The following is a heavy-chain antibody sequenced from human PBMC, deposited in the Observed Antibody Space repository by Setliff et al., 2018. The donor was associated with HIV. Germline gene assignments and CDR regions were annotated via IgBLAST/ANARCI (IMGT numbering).Heavy chain of an antibody. V-gene: IGHV1-2*06. D-gene: IGHD3-9*01. CDR3: ARQDIPTGYYLFDY. CDR2: INPNMGDT. CDR1: GYKFTGHH. J-gene: IGHJ4*02. Sequence: GPSVKVSCKASGYKFTGHHIQWMRQAPGQGLEWMGRINPNMGDTQYAQKFQGRIIMTRDTSINTVYMELSSLTSDDTALYYCARQDIPTGYYLFDYWGQGTQVTV.